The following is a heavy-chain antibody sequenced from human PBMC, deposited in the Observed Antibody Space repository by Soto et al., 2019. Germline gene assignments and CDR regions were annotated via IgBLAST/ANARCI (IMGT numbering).Heavy chain of an antibody. CDR2: IVPMFGTA. CDR3: GTSSRKHCRGDTCYENGLDP. J-gene: IGHJ5*02. V-gene: IGHV1-69*01. Sequence: QVQLVQSGAEVKKTGSSVKVSCKASGGSFSSYVISWARQAPGQGLEWMGGIVPMFGTANYAQKFQGRLTITADEATSTGYMELRNLRSDETAVYLCGTSSRKHCRGDTCYENGLDPWGQGTLVTVSS. CDR1: GGSFSSYV. D-gene: IGHD2-15*01.